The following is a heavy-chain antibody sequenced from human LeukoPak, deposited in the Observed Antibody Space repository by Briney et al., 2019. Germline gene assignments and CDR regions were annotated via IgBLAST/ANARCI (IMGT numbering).Heavy chain of an antibody. CDR1: GGSISSRGYY. CDR3: ARDYYYYYIDV. V-gene: IGHV4-39*02. Sequence: SETLSLTCTVSGGSISSRGYYWGWIRQPPGKGLEWIGSIYYSGSTYYNPSLKSRVTISVDTSKNQFSLKLSSVTAADTAVYYCARDYYYYYIDVWGKGTTVTVSS. J-gene: IGHJ6*03. CDR2: IYYSGST.